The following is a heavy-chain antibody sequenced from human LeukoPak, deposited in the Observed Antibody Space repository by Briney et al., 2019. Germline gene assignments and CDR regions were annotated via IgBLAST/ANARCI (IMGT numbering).Heavy chain of an antibody. V-gene: IGHV4-59*01. CDR2: IYYSGST. CDR3: ARVGPYYDILTGYYRKDAFDI. CDR1: GGSISSYY. J-gene: IGHJ3*02. D-gene: IGHD3-9*01. Sequence: SETLSLTCTVSGGSISSYYWSWIRQPPGKGLEGIGYIYYSGSTNYNPSLKSRVTISVDTSKNQFSLKLSSVTAADTAVYYCARVGPYYDILTGYYRKDAFDIWGQGTMVTVSS.